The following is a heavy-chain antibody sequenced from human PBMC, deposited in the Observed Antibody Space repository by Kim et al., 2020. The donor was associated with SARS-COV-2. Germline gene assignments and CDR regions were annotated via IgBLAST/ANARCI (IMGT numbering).Heavy chain of an antibody. CDR1: GGSFSGYY. V-gene: IGHV4-34*01. J-gene: IGHJ4*02. CDR2: INHSGST. Sequence: SETLSRTCAVYGGSFSGYYWSWIRQPPGKGLEWIGEINHSGSTNYNPSLKSRVTISVDTSKNQFSLKLSSVTAADTAVYYCARDRPLYYYDSSGYPALDYWGQGTLVTVSS. D-gene: IGHD3-22*01. CDR3: ARDRPLYYYDSSGYPALDY.